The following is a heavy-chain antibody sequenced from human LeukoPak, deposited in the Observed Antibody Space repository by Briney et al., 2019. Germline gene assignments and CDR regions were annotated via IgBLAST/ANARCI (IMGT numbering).Heavy chain of an antibody. Sequence: GGSLRLSCAASGFTFSSYAMSWVRQAPGKGLEWVSGISGSGGSTYYADSVKGRFTISRDNSKNTLYLQMNSLRAEDTAVYYCAKGTTVVTHYFDYWGQGTLVTVSS. CDR3: AKGTTVVTHYFDY. D-gene: IGHD4-23*01. J-gene: IGHJ4*02. CDR1: GFTFSSYA. V-gene: IGHV3-23*01. CDR2: ISGSGGST.